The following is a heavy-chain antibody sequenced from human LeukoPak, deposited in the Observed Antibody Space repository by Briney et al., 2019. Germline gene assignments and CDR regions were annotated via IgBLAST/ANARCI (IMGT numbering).Heavy chain of an antibody. CDR1: GGTFSSYA. CDR2: IIPIFGTA. CDR3: ARSIYGHRFFDY. J-gene: IGHJ4*02. D-gene: IGHD2/OR15-2a*01. V-gene: IGHV1-69*13. Sequence: SVKVSCKASGGTFSSYAISWVRQAPGQGLEWMGGIIPIFGTANYAQKFQGRVTITADESTSTAYMELSSLRSEDTAVYYCARSIYGHRFFDYWGQGTLVTVSS.